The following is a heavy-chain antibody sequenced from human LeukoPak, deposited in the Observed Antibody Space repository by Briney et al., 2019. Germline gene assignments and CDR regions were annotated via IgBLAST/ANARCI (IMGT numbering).Heavy chain of an antibody. CDR1: GFTFSSYW. V-gene: IGHV3-7*01. Sequence: GGSLRLSCAASGFTFSSYWMSWVRQAPGKGLEWVANIKQDGSEKYYVDSVKGRFTISRDNAKNSLYLQMSSLRAEDTGVYYCAREKLRGLRYYYGMDVWGQGTTVTVSS. CDR3: AREKLRGLRYYYGMDV. CDR2: IKQDGSEK. D-gene: IGHD5-18*01. J-gene: IGHJ6*02.